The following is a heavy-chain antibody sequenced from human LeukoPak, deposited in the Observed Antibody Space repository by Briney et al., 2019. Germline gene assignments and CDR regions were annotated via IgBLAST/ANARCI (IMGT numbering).Heavy chain of an antibody. Sequence: SETLSLTCTVSGGSISSYYWSWVRQPPGKGLEWIGYIYYSGSTNYHPSLKSRFTISVDTSKNQFFLKLSSVTAADTAVYYCGREMIVGDAFDIWGQGTMVTVSS. V-gene: IGHV4-59*01. D-gene: IGHD3-22*01. CDR1: GGSISSYY. CDR2: IYYSGST. CDR3: GREMIVGDAFDI. J-gene: IGHJ3*02.